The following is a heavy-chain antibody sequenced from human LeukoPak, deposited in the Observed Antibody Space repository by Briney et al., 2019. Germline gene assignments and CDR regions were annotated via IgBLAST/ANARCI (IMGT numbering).Heavy chain of an antibody. CDR3: ANEED. J-gene: IGHJ4*02. V-gene: IGHV3-9*01. CDR1: GFTFSSYS. CDR2: ISWNSGSI. Sequence: PGGSLRLSCAASGFTFSSYSMNWVRQAPGKGLEWVSGISWNSGSIGYADSVKGRFTIPRDNAKNSLYLQMNSLRAEDTALYYCANEEDWGQGTLVTVSS.